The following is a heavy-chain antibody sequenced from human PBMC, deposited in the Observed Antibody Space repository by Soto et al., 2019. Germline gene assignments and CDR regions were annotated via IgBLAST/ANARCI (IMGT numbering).Heavy chain of an antibody. CDR2: INPNGGTT. V-gene: IGHV1-2*02. Sequence: GASVKVSCKASGYTFTGYYLHWVRQAPGQDLEWMGWINPNGGTTNSAQKFQGRVTMTRDTSITTAYMELSRLNSDDTAVYYCARKEMNTLPTFAYWGQGTQVTVSS. D-gene: IGHD3-16*01. CDR3: ARKEMNTLPTFAY. CDR1: GYTFTGYY. J-gene: IGHJ4*02.